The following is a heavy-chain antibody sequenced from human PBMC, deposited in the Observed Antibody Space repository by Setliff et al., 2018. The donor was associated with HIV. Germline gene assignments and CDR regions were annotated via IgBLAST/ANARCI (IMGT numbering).Heavy chain of an antibody. V-gene: IGHV3-73*01. D-gene: IGHD2-21*01. CDR3: AKHFLLWSNAFHI. Sequence: PGGSLRLSCAASGFTFSGSAVHWVRQASGRGLEWVGRIRNKGNSYATTYAASVKGRFTISREDSKNMAYLQMNSLKTEDTAVYYCAKHFLLWSNAFHIWGQGTMVTVSS. CDR2: IRNKGNSYAT. CDR1: GFTFSGSA. J-gene: IGHJ3*02.